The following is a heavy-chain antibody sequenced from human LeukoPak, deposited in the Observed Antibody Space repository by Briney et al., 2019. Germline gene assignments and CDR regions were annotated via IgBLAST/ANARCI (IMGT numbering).Heavy chain of an antibody. CDR2: IRSDGTTK. Sequence: GGSLRLSCAASGFTFSSYGMHLVRQAPGKGLEWVTFIRSDGTTKYYADSVKGRFTISRDNSKTTLYLQMGSLRAEDTAVYYCAKDNPSGGPFDIWGQGTMVTVSS. CDR1: GFTFSSYG. V-gene: IGHV3-30*02. CDR3: AKDNPSGGPFDI. D-gene: IGHD2-15*01. J-gene: IGHJ3*02.